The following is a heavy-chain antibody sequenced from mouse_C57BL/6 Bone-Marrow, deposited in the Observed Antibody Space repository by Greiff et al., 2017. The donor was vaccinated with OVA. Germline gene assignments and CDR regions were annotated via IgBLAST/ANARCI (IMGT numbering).Heavy chain of an antibody. V-gene: IGHV1-15*01. D-gene: IGHD3-2*02. J-gene: IGHJ3*01. CDR3: TREAAAQATWFAY. CDR1: GYTFTDYE. CDR2: IDPETGGT. Sequence: VQRVESGAELVRPGASVTLSCKASGYTFTDYEMHWVKQTPVHGLEWIGAIDPETGGTAYNQKFKGKAILTADKSSSTAYMELRSLTSEDSAVYYCTREAAAQATWFAYWGQGTLVTVSA.